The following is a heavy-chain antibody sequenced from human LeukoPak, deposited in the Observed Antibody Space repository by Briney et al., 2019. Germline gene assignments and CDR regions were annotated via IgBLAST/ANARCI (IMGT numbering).Heavy chain of an antibody. J-gene: IGHJ1*01. CDR3: TTAPHYYGSGAQH. CDR2: IRTKSEGGTT. CDR1: GFTFTNAW. D-gene: IGHD3-10*01. V-gene: IGHV3-15*01. Sequence: PGGSLRLSCAASGFTFTNAWMSWVRQAPGKGLEWVGRIRTKSEGGTTDYAAPVKGRFTISRDDSKNTLYLQMNSLKTEDTAVYYCTTAPHYYGSGAQHWGQGTLVTVSS.